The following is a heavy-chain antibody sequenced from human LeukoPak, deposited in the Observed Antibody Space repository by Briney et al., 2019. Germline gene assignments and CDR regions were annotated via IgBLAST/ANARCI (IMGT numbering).Heavy chain of an antibody. J-gene: IGHJ6*02. CDR1: GFTFSSYW. V-gene: IGHV3-7*05. Sequence: GGSLRLSCAASGFTFSSYWISWVRQAPGKGLEGVANIKQDGSEEVYVDSVKGRFTISRDNAKNSLFLQMNTLRAEDTAVHYCARDPYSSTWSYGMDVWGQGTTVTVSS. CDR3: ARDPYSSTWSYGMDV. CDR2: IKQDGSEE. D-gene: IGHD6-6*01.